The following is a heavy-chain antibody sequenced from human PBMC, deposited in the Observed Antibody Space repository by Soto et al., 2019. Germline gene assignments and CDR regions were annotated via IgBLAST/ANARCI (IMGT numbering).Heavy chain of an antibody. V-gene: IGHV4-34*01. CDR3: ARYAAYSSGWPDYYYYYGMDV. J-gene: IGHJ6*02. Sequence: PSETLSLTCAVYGGSFSGYYWSWIRQPPGKGLEWIGEINHSGSTNYNPSLKSRVTISVDTSKNQFSLKLSSVTAADTAVYYCARYAAYSSGWPDYYYYYGMDVWGQGTTVTVSS. D-gene: IGHD6-19*01. CDR2: INHSGST. CDR1: GGSFSGYY.